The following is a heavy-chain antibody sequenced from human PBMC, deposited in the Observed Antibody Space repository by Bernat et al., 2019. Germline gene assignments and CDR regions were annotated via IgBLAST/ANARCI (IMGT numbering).Heavy chain of an antibody. V-gene: IGHV4-59*01. CDR3: ARGDDYRSTLFGP. CDR1: GGSISSYY. Sequence: QAQLQESGPGLVKPSETLSLTCTVSGGSISSYYWNWIRQPPGQGLEWIGYISYSGSTNYNPSLKSRVTILLDTSTSQFSLKLSSVTAADTAVYYCARGDDYRSTLFGPWGQGILVTVSS. J-gene: IGHJ5*02. CDR2: ISYSGST. D-gene: IGHD3-16*01.